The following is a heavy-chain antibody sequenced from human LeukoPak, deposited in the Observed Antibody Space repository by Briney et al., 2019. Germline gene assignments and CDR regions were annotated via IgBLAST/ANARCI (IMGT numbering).Heavy chain of an antibody. CDR2: IYYSGST. Sequence: SETLSLTCTVSGGSISSYYWSWIRQPPGKGLEWIGYIYYSGSTNYNPSLKSRVTISVDTSKNQFSLKLSSVTAADTAVYYCARGGYYGSGSYFNSPLSYYYMDVWGKGTTVTVSS. J-gene: IGHJ6*03. V-gene: IGHV4-59*01. CDR1: GGSISSYY. CDR3: ARGGYYGSGSYFNSPLSYYYMDV. D-gene: IGHD3-10*01.